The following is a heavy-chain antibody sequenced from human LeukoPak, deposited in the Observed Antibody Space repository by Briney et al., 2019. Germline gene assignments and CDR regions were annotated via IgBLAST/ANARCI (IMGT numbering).Heavy chain of an antibody. CDR2: ISYDGSNK. Sequence: GGSLRLSCAASGFTFSSYAMHWVRQAPGKGLEWVAVISYDGSNKYYSDSVKGRFTISRDNSKNTLYLQMNSMRAEDTAVYYCARDSGFSGTQRGEYWGQGALVAVSS. D-gene: IGHD3/OR15-3a*01. CDR3: ARDSGFSGTQRGEY. J-gene: IGHJ4*02. CDR1: GFTFSSYA. V-gene: IGHV3-30*04.